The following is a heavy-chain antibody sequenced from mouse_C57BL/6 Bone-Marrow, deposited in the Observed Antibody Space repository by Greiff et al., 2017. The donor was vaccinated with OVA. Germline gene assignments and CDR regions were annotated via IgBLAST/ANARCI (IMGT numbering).Heavy chain of an antibody. D-gene: IGHD1-1*01. CDR3: AGGSSFYWYFDV. Sequence: VQLQESGPELVKPGASVKISCKASGYAFSSSWMNWVKQRPGKGLEWIGRIYPGDGDTNYNGKFKGKATLTADKSSSTAYMQLSSLTSEDSAVYFCAGGSSFYWYFDVWGTGTTVTVSS. CDR2: IYPGDGDT. V-gene: IGHV1-82*01. J-gene: IGHJ1*03. CDR1: GYAFSSSW.